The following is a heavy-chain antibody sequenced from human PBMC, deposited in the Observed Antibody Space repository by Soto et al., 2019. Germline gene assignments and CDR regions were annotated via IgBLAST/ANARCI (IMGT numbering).Heavy chain of an antibody. Sequence: EVQLLESGGGLVQPGGSLRLSCAASGFTFSSYWMHWVRQAPGKGLVWVSRINSDGSSTSYADSVKGRFTISRDNAKNTRYLQMNSLRAEDTAVYYCVRTSLVVAAATREDYWGQGTLVTVSS. J-gene: IGHJ4*02. V-gene: IGHV3-74*01. CDR3: VRTSLVVAAATREDY. D-gene: IGHD2-15*01. CDR1: GFTFSSYW. CDR2: INSDGSST.